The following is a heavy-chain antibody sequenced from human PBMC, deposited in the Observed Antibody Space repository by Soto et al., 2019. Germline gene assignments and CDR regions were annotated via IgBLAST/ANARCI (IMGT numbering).Heavy chain of an antibody. CDR3: ARGVALARKLDL. V-gene: IGHV3-21*06. Sequence: EVQLVESGGGLVKPGGSVRLSCEASGFTFTSDSMTWVRQAPGKGLEWVSSISSHGRDIFYADSVKGRFTISRDNAKDSLHLQMNSLTGEDSAVYYCARGVALARKLDLWGQGTLVTVSS. J-gene: IGHJ4*02. CDR2: ISSHGRDI. CDR1: GFTFTSDS. D-gene: IGHD6-19*01.